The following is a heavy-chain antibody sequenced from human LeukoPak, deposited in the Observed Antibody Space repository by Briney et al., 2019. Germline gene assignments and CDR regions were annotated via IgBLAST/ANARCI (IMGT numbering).Heavy chain of an antibody. V-gene: IGHV3-23*01. CDR2: IRTSGGLT. CDR1: GITFSSYV. D-gene: IGHD5-24*01. Sequence: GGSLRLSCAASGITFSSYVMSWVRQAPGKGLEWVSTIRTSGGLTYYADSVKGRFTISRDNSKNTLYLQMNSLRAEDTAVYSCAKETDYNYIYYFDYWGQGTLVTVSS. J-gene: IGHJ4*02. CDR3: AKETDYNYIYYFDY.